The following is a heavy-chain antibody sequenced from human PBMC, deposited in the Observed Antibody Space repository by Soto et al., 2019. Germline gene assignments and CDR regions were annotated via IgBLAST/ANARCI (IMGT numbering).Heavy chain of an antibody. D-gene: IGHD1-1*01. CDR1: GFTVSSNY. CDR2: IYSGGST. Sequence: GGSLRLSCAASGFTVSSNYMSWVRQAPGKGLEWVSVIYSGGSTYYADSVKGRFTISRDNSKNTLYLQMNSLRAEDTAVYYCARDFDTTGTIEKGYGMDVWGQGTTVTVSS. J-gene: IGHJ6*02. V-gene: IGHV3-53*01. CDR3: ARDFDTTGTIEKGYGMDV.